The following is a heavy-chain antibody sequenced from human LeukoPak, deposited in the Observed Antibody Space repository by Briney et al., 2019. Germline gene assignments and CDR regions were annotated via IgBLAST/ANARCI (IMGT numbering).Heavy chain of an antibody. D-gene: IGHD3-10*01. Sequence: PGGSLRLSCAASGFTFSSYSMNWVRQAPGKGLEWVSYISSSSSTIYYADSVKGRFTISRDNAKNSLYLQMNSLRAEDTAVYYCARGPSIYKWFGGDAFDIWGQGTMVTVSS. CDR3: ARGPSIYKWFGGDAFDI. J-gene: IGHJ3*02. CDR2: ISSSSSTI. V-gene: IGHV3-48*04. CDR1: GFTFSSYS.